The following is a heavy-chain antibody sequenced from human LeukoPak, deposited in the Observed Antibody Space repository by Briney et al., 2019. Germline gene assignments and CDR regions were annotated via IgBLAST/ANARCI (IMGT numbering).Heavy chain of an antibody. CDR1: GGSISSYY. Sequence: PSETLSLTCTVSGGSISSYYWSWIRQPAGKGLEWIGRIYTSGSTDYNPSLKSRVTMSVDTSKNQFSLKLSSVTAADTAVYYCARDRVPAAPSDYYYYYGMDVWGQGTTVTVSS. CDR3: ARDRVPAAPSDYYYYYGMDV. V-gene: IGHV4-4*07. J-gene: IGHJ6*02. CDR2: IYTSGST. D-gene: IGHD2-2*01.